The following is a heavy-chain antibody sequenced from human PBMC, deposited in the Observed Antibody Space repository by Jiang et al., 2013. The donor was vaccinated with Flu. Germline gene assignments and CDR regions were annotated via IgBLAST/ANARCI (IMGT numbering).Heavy chain of an antibody. CDR1: GFTFSDYY. CDR3: AREGFSYGSGTYYGFDY. V-gene: IGHV3-11*01. Sequence: LSCAASGFTFSDYYMSWIRQAPGQGLEWVSYISTAGSAVHYADSVKGRFTISRDNTKNSLYLQINSLRAEDTAVYYCAREGFSYGSGTYYGFDYWGQGTLVTVSS. J-gene: IGHJ4*02. D-gene: IGHD3-10*01. CDR2: ISTAGSAV.